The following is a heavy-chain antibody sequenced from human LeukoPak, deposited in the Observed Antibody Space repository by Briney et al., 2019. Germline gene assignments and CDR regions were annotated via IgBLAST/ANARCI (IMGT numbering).Heavy chain of an antibody. V-gene: IGHV3-21*04. D-gene: IGHD3-10*01. CDR3: ARGVGVRGVIPQTLQY. J-gene: IGHJ4*02. CDR2: ISSSSRFI. Sequence: GGSLRLSCAASGFTFNSYSMNWFRQAPGKGLEWVSSISSSSRFIYYADSVKGRFTISRDNSKNTLVLEMKYVRAEDTAVYYCARGVGVRGVIPQTLQYWGQGTLVSVSS. CDR1: GFTFNSYS.